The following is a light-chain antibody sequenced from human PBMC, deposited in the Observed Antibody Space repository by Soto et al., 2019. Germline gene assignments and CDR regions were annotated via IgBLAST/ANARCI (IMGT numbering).Light chain of an antibody. CDR2: GAS. CDR1: QSVSNY. J-gene: IGKJ5*01. V-gene: IGKV3-20*01. Sequence: EIVLTQSPGTLSLSPGERATLSCWASQSVSNYFVWYQQKPGQAPRLLIDGASSRATGVPDRFSGTGSGTDFTLTISRLEPEDFAVFYCQQYGNSPITFGQGTRLEIK. CDR3: QQYGNSPIT.